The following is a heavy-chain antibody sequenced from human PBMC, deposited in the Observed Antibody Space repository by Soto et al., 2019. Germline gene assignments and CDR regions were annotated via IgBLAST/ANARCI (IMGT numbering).Heavy chain of an antibody. J-gene: IGHJ6*02. CDR3: ARGITYYYDSSGYYYYYYGMDV. D-gene: IGHD3-22*01. V-gene: IGHV1-69*13. CDR1: GGTFSSYA. Sequence: GASVKVSCKASGGTFSSYAISWVRQAPGQGLEWMGGIIPIFGTANYAQKFQGRVTITADESTSTAYMELSSLRSEDTAVYYCARGITYYYDSSGYYYYYYGMDVWGQGTTVTAP. CDR2: IIPIFGTA.